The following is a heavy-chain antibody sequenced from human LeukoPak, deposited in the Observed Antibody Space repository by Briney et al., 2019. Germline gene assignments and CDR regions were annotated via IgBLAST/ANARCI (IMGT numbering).Heavy chain of an antibody. J-gene: IGHJ5*02. CDR2: INHSGST. Sequence: SETLSLTCAVYGGSFSGYYWSWIRQPPGKGLEWIGEINHSGSTNYNPSLKSRVTISVGTSKNQFSLKLSSVTAADTAVYYCARSTARKNWFDPWGQGTLVTVSS. V-gene: IGHV4-34*01. D-gene: IGHD2-21*02. CDR1: GGSFSGYY. CDR3: ARSTARKNWFDP.